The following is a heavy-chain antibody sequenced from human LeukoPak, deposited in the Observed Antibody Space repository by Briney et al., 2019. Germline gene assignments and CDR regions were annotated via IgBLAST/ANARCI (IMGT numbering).Heavy chain of an antibody. J-gene: IGHJ5*02. CDR3: ARDPRGIVGANHNWFDP. V-gene: IGHV4-4*07. CDR2: IYASGST. D-gene: IGHD1-26*01. Sequence: PSETLSLTCTVSGGSISSYYWSWIRQPAGKGLEWIGRIYASGSTNYNPSLKSRVTMSVDTSNSQFSLKLISVTAVDTAVYYCARDPRGIVGANHNWFDPWGQGTLVTVSS. CDR1: GGSISSYY.